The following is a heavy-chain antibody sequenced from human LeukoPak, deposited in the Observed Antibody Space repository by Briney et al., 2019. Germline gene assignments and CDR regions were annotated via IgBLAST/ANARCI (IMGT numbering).Heavy chain of an antibody. CDR2: IYPGDSKT. D-gene: IGHD3-16*01. CDR3: ARHGLLGESEYYYYMDV. V-gene: IGHV5-51*01. CDR1: GYSFTSYW. J-gene: IGHJ6*03. Sequence: GESLKISCKGSGYSFTSYWIGWVRQTPGKGLEWMGIIYPGDSKTRSSPSFQGQVTISADKSISPAYLQWSRVKASDTAMYYCARHGLLGESEYYYYMDVWGKGTTVTVSS.